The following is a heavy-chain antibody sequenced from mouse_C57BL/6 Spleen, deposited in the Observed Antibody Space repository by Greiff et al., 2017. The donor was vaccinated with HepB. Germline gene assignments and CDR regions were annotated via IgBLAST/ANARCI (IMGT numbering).Heavy chain of an antibody. V-gene: IGHV2-5*01. CDR2: IWRGGST. CDR3: AKSYYDYWVYFDY. J-gene: IGHJ2*01. CDR1: RFSLTSYG. D-gene: IGHD2-4*01. Sequence: VQLQQSGPGLVQPSQSLSITCTVSRFSLTSYGVHWVRQSPGKGLEWLGVIWRGGSTDYNAAFMSRLSITKDNSKSQVFFKMNSLQADDTAIYYCAKSYYDYWVYFDYWGQGTTLTVSS.